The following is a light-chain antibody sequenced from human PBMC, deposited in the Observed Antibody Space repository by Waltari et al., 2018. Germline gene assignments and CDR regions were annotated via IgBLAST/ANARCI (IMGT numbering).Light chain of an antibody. CDR1: QAITKS. J-gene: IGKJ1*01. CDR2: SAS. V-gene: IGKV1-NL1*01. Sequence: DIQMTQSPSSLSAGVGDRPTITCRASQAITKSLAWYQQKPGKAPKLLVYSASTLESGVPSRFSGSGSGTDYTLTISSLQPEDFATYYCQQYYNVPLAFGQGTKVEIK. CDR3: QQYYNVPLA.